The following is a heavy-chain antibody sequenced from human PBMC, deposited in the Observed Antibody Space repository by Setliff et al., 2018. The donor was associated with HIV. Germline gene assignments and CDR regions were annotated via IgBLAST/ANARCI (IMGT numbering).Heavy chain of an antibody. CDR1: RGTFTSYA. V-gene: IGHV1-69*10. D-gene: IGHD2-15*01. CDR3: ARVRYCSGGSCYGGEYWFDP. CDR2: IIAILSIP. J-gene: IGHJ5*02. Sequence: GASVKVSCKASRGTFTSYAFSWVRQAPGQGLEWMGGIIAILSIPSYAQKFQGRVTITADKSTGTAYMELKSLRSEDTAVYYCARVRYCSGGSCYGGEYWFDPWGQGTLVTVSS.